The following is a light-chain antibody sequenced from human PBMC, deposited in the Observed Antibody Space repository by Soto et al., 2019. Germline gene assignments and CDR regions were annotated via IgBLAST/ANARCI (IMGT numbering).Light chain of an antibody. CDR2: RDT. J-gene: IGLJ2*01. V-gene: IGLV3-9*01. Sequence: SSELTQPLSVSVALGQTARITCGGNNSGSKNVHWYQQKPGQAPVVVIYRDTNRPSGIPERFSGSSSGNTATLTISRAQAGDEADYYCQVWDSSLVVFGGGTKVTVL. CDR3: QVWDSSLVV. CDR1: NSGSKN.